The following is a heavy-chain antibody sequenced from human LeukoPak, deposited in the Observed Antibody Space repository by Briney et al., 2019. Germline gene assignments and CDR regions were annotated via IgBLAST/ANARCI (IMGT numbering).Heavy chain of an antibody. J-gene: IGHJ3*02. Sequence: PSETLSLTCTVSGGSISGYYWSWSPQPPGEGLERIGHIYYSGSISYKPSLKSRVTMSVDTSKNQFSLKLSSVPAVDTAVYYCARKATTGPTKAAFDIWGQGTMVTVSS. CDR2: IYYSGSI. CDR3: ARKATTGPTKAAFDI. D-gene: IGHD4-17*01. CDR1: GGSISGYY. V-gene: IGHV4-59*04.